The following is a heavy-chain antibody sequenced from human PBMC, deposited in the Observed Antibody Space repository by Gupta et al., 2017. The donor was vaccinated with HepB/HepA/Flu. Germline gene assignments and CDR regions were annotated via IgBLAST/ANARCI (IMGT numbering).Heavy chain of an antibody. CDR1: GFSFNTYI. D-gene: IGHD2-15*01. Sequence: EVQLVESGGDLVQPGGSLRLSCVASGFSFNTYIMNWVRQAPGKGLEWISYISSGSSNIYYADAVKGRFTISRDNAKNSLYLQMNRLRNEDTAVYYCARRADGSGVRFDYWGQGTLVTVSS. CDR2: ISSGSSNI. CDR3: ARRADGSGVRFDY. J-gene: IGHJ4*02. V-gene: IGHV3-48*02.